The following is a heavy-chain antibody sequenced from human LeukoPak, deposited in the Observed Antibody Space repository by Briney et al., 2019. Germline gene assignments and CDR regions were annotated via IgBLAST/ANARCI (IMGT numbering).Heavy chain of an antibody. CDR2: INHSGSD. CDR3: ARLYSSSWYDDY. J-gene: IGHJ4*02. Sequence: SETLSLTCAVYGGSFSGYYWSCIREPPGKGVEGRGEINHSGSDNYNPSLKSPVTISVDTSKNPFSLKLSSVTAADTAVYSCARLYSSSWYDDYWGQGTLVTVSS. CDR1: GGSFSGYY. D-gene: IGHD6-13*01. V-gene: IGHV4-34*01.